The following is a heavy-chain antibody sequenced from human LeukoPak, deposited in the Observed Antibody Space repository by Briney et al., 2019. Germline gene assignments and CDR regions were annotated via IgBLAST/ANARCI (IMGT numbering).Heavy chain of an antibody. CDR2: ISYDGSNK. CDR1: GFTFSSYG. D-gene: IGHD3-22*01. J-gene: IGHJ4*02. Sequence: SGRSLRLSCAASGFTFSSYGMHWVRQAPGKGLEWVAVISYDGSNKYYADSVKGRFTISRDNSKNMLYLQMNSLRAEDTAVYYCAKVGRYYYDSSGYFDYWGQGTLVTVSS. CDR3: AKVGRYYYDSSGYFDY. V-gene: IGHV3-30*18.